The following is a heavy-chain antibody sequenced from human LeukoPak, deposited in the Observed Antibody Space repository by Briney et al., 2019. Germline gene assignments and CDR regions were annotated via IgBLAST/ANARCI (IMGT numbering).Heavy chain of an antibody. D-gene: IGHD6-13*01. V-gene: IGHV4-39*01. CDR1: GGSIAGSSDY. Sequence: SETLFLTCSVSGGSIAGSSDYWGWIRQPPGKGLEWIGSVYYTGITDYNPSLKSRATIFVDTSEHKFSLNLTSVTAADTAVYYCARRSIAAAVDYWGRGTLVTVSS. CDR2: VYYTGIT. CDR3: ARRSIAAAVDY. J-gene: IGHJ4*02.